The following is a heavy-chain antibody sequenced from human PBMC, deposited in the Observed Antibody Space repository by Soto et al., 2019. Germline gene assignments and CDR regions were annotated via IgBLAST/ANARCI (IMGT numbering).Heavy chain of an antibody. CDR2: IIPIIGTP. Sequence: SVKVSCRASGGTFINHVFNWVRQAPGQGLEWMGGIIPIIGTPNYAQKFQGRVTITADASTNTVYLEVSSLRSQDTAVYYCARDLEFRDGNISHLDYWGQGTLVTVSS. V-gene: IGHV1-69*13. J-gene: IGHJ4*02. CDR3: ARDLEFRDGNISHLDY. D-gene: IGHD3-10*01. CDR1: GGTFINHV.